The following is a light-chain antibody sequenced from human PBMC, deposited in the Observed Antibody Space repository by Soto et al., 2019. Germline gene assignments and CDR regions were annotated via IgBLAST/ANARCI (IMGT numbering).Light chain of an antibody. J-gene: IGKJ1*01. CDR1: QGIRDD. CDR3: LQHNTFPRT. Sequence: DIQMTQSPSSLSASVGDRVTITCRASQGIRDDLSWYQQKPGRAPKRLIYGASTLQNGVPLRFSGSGSGTGFTFTISSLLPEDSATYYCLQHNTFPRTFGQGTKVDIK. CDR2: GAS. V-gene: IGKV1-17*01.